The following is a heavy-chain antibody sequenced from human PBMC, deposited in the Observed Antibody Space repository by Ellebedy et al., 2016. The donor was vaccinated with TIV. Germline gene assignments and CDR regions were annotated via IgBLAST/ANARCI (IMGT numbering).Heavy chain of an antibody. CDR3: ARSPSYSSGWYPDLEEHYYYGMDV. D-gene: IGHD6-19*01. J-gene: IGHJ6*02. CDR1: GGSISSYY. CDR2: IFYSGST. V-gene: IGHV4-59*08. Sequence: MPGGSLRLSCTVSGGSISSYYWNWIRQPPGKGLEWIAYIFYSGSTNYNPSLKSRVTISLDTSKNQFSLRLSSVTAADTAVYYCARSPSYSSGWYPDLEEHYYYGMDVWGQGTTVTVSS.